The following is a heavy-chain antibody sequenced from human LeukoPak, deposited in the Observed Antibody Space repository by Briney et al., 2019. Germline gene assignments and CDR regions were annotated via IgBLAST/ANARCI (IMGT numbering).Heavy chain of an antibody. J-gene: IGHJ5*02. Sequence: SETLSLTCTVSGGSISSYYWSWIRQPPGKGLEWIGYIYYSGSTNYNPSLKSRVTISVDTSKDQFSLKLSSVTAADTAVYYCASSIATHPGWFDPWGQGTLVTVSS. V-gene: IGHV4-59*01. CDR1: GGSISSYY. CDR3: ASSIATHPGWFDP. D-gene: IGHD6-6*01. CDR2: IYYSGST.